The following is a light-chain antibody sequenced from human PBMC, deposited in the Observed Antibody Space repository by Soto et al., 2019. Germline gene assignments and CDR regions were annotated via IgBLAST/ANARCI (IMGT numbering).Light chain of an antibody. CDR1: SSDVGGYNY. J-gene: IGLJ1*01. Sequence: QSALTQPRSVSGSPGQSVTISCTGTSSDVGGYNYVSWYQQHPGKAPKLMIYLVSKRPSGVPDRFSGSKSGNTASLTISGLQAEDEADYYCCSYAGSYIYVFGTGTKLTVL. V-gene: IGLV2-11*01. CDR2: LVS. CDR3: CSYAGSYIYV.